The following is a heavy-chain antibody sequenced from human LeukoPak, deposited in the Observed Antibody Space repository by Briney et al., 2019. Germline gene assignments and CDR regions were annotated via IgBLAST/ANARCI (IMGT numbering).Heavy chain of an antibody. Sequence: PSETLSLTCAVSGYSISSGYYWGWIRQPPGKGLEWIGSIYHSGSTYYNPSLKSRVTISVDTSKNQFSLKLSSVTAADTAVYYCARARGIVVVYYFDYWGQGTLVTVSS. CDR1: GYSISSGYY. V-gene: IGHV4-38-2*01. D-gene: IGHD3-22*01. J-gene: IGHJ4*02. CDR3: ARARGIVVVYYFDY. CDR2: IYHSGST.